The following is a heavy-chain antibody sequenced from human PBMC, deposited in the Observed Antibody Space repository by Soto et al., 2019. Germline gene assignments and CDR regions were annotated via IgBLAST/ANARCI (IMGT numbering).Heavy chain of an antibody. CDR3: SKEPFDSYYYYDMDV. V-gene: IGHV3-30*18. CDR1: GFMFSNYA. CDR2: ISYDGRKN. J-gene: IGHJ6*02. Sequence: QVQLVESGGGVVQTGRSLRLSCAASGFMFSNYAMHWVRQAPGKGLEGVAVISYDGRKNYYADSVKGRFTISRDTSKNTLYLQMNLLRVEDTDVYYFSKEPFDSYYYYDMDVWGQGTTVTVSS. D-gene: IGHD3-10*01.